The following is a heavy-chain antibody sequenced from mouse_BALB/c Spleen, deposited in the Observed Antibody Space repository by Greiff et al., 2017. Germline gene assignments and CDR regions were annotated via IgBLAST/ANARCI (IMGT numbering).Heavy chain of an antibody. Sequence: QVQLKESGAELVRPGSSVKISCKASGYAFSSYWMNWVKQRPGQGLEWIGQIYPGDGDTNYNGKFKGKATLTADKSSSTAYMQLSSLTSEDSAVYFCARDPYAMDYWGQGTSVTVSS. CDR1: GYAFSSYW. CDR3: ARDPYAMDY. V-gene: IGHV1-80*01. CDR2: IYPGDGDT. J-gene: IGHJ4*01.